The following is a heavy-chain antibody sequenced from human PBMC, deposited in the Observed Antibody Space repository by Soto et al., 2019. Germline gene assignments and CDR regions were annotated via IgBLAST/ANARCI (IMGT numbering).Heavy chain of an antibody. CDR3: AKDLDYDFWSGSGSD. D-gene: IGHD3-3*01. Sequence: GGSLRLSCAASGFTFSSYGMHWVRQAPGKGLEWVAVISYDGSNKYYADSVKGRFTISRDNSKNTLYLQMNSLRAEDTAVYYCAKDLDYDFWSGSGSDWGQGTLVTVSS. CDR1: GFTFSSYG. CDR2: ISYDGSNK. V-gene: IGHV3-30*18. J-gene: IGHJ4*02.